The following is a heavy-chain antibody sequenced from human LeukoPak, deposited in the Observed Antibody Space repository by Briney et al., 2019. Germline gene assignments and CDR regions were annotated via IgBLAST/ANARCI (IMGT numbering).Heavy chain of an antibody. CDR1: SGSINNHY. J-gene: IGHJ4*02. CDR3: ARDQIGYGLDY. V-gene: IGHV4-59*11. CDR2: IYDSWNT. Sequence: SETLSLTCIVSSGSINNHYWSWIRQPPGKGLEWIGYIYDSWNTNYNPSLQSRVTISMDASRNQFSLNLTSVTAVDTAVYYCARDQIGYGLDYWGQGTLVTVSS. D-gene: IGHD5-18*01.